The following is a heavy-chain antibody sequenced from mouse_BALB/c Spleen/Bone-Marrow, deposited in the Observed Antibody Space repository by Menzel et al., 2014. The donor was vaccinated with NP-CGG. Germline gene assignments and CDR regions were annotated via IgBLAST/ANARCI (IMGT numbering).Heavy chain of an antibody. J-gene: IGHJ3*01. CDR3: TREEDYDGNYKFAY. Sequence: EVKLVESGGDLVKPGGSLKLSCAASGFTFSTYIMSWVRQTPEKRLEWVATISSGGRYIFYPDSVKGRFTLSRDNAKNTLYLQMSSLRSGDTAMYYCTREEDYDGNYKFAYWGQGTLVTVSA. CDR1: GFTFSTYI. V-gene: IGHV5-6-4*01. CDR2: ISSGGRYI. D-gene: IGHD2-3*01.